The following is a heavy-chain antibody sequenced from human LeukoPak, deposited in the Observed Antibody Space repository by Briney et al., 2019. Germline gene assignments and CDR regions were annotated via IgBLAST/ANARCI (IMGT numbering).Heavy chain of an antibody. V-gene: IGHV3-74*01. CDR2: INTDGSST. CDR1: GFIFSSYW. Sequence: PGGSLRLSCAASGFIFSSYWMHWVRHAPGKGLAWVSRINTDGSSTSYADSVKGRFTISRDNAKNTLYLQMNSLRAEDTAVYYCARRSYYYYMDVWGKGTTVTVSS. CDR3: ARRSYYYYMDV. J-gene: IGHJ6*03.